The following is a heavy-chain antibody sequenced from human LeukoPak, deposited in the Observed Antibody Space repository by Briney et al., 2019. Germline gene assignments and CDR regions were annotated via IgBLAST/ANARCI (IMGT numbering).Heavy chain of an antibody. Sequence: GGSLRLSCAASGFTFSTYWMSWVRQAPGRGLEWVANIKQHGSEKYHVDSVKGRFTISRDDAKNSLSPQMNSLRAEDTAVYYCARYASTWDLDSWGQGTLVTVSS. J-gene: IGHJ4*02. V-gene: IGHV3-7*01. D-gene: IGHD6-13*01. CDR2: IKQHGSEK. CDR1: GFTFSTYW. CDR3: ARYASTWDLDS.